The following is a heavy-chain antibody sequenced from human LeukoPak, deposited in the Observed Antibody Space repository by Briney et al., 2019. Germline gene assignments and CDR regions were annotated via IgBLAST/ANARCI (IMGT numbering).Heavy chain of an antibody. J-gene: IGHJ3*02. CDR2: ISSGRSGPIYT. Sequence: PGGSLRLSCAASGFSFSEYYMSWIRQAPGKGLEWIAYISSGRSGPIYTNHADSVKGRFSISRDNTKNSLSLQMNSLRAEDTAIYYCARPYGDYARGAFDIWGQGTMVTVSS. D-gene: IGHD4-17*01. CDR3: ARPYGDYARGAFDI. CDR1: GFSFSEYY. V-gene: IGHV3-11*06.